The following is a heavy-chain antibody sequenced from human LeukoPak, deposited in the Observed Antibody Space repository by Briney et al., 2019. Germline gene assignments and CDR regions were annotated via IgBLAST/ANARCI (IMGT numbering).Heavy chain of an antibody. CDR2: IRYDGSNK. J-gene: IGHJ4*02. V-gene: IGHV3-30*02. D-gene: IGHD3-3*01. Sequence: GGSLRLSCAASGFTFSSYGMHWVRQAPGKGLEWVAFIRYDGSNKYYADSVKGRFTISRDNSKNTLYLQMNSLRAEDTAVYYCAKSATRGAYDFWSGFYWGQGTLVTVSS. CDR3: AKSATRGAYDFWSGFY. CDR1: GFTFSSYG.